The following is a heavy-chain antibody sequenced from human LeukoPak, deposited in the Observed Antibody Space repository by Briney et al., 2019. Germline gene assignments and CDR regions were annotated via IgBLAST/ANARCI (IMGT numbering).Heavy chain of an antibody. J-gene: IGHJ4*02. V-gene: IGHV3-15*01. D-gene: IGHD3-9*01. CDR2: IKSKTDGGTT. CDR3: TTDSRRYFDWLLIDY. Sequence: GGSLRLSCAASGFTFSNAWMSWARQAPGKELEWVGRIKSKTDGGTTDYAAPVKGRFTISRDDSKNTLYLQMNSLKTEDTAVYYCTTDSRRYFDWLLIDYWGQGTLVTVSS. CDR1: GFTFSNAW.